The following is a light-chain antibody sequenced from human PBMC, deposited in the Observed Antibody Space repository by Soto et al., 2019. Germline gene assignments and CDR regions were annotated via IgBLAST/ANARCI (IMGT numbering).Light chain of an antibody. J-gene: IGKJ2*01. V-gene: IGKV1-39*01. Sequence: DIQMTQSPSSLSASVGDRVTITCRASQSISSNLNWYQQKAGKAPKLLIYAASSFQSGVPSRFSGSGSGTDFSLTNSSLQPEDFATYFCQQSYSTPYTFGQGTKLEIK. CDR2: AAS. CDR1: QSISSN. CDR3: QQSYSTPYT.